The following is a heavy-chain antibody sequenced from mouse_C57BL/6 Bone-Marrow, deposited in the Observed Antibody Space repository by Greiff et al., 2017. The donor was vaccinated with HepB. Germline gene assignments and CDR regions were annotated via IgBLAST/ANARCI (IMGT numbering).Heavy chain of an antibody. J-gene: IGHJ3*01. V-gene: IGHV1-55*01. CDR3: ARGCYYYGPWFAY. CDR2: IYPGSGST. CDR1: GYTFTSYW. D-gene: IGHD1-1*01. Sequence: QVQLQQPGAELVKPGASVKMSCKASGYTFTSYWITWVKRRPGQGLEWIGDIYPGSGSTNYNEKFKSKATLTVDTSSSTAYMQLSSLTSEDSAVYYCARGCYYYGPWFAYWGQGTLVTVSA.